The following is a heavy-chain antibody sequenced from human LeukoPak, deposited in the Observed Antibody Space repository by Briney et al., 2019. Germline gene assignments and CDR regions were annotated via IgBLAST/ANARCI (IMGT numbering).Heavy chain of an antibody. CDR2: INSDGSST. V-gene: IGHV3-74*01. CDR1: GFTFSSYW. D-gene: IGHD1/OR15-1a*01. J-gene: IGHJ4*02. CDR3: ARGHLSSWGTADY. Sequence: GGSLRLSCAASGFTFSSYWMHWVRQAPGKGLVWVSRINSDGSSTSYADSVKGRFTISRDNAKNTLYLQMNSLRAEDTAVYYCARGHLSSWGTADYWGQGTLVTVSS.